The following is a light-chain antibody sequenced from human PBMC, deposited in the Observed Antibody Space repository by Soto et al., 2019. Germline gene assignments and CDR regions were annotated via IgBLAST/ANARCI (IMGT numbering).Light chain of an antibody. J-gene: IGKJ1*01. CDR2: SAS. CDR3: QQNYRNTPWT. Sequence: DIQMTQSPSSLSASVGERVNVACRASQTISRYVNWYQQKPGKAPTLLNSSASSLERGVSSRFSGGGSGTTFTLTITGLQPEDFATYYCQQNYRNTPWTFGQGTKVDI. V-gene: IGKV1-39*01. CDR1: QTISRY.